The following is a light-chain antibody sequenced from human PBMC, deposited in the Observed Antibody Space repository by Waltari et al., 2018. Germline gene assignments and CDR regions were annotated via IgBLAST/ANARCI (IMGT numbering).Light chain of an antibody. J-gene: IGKJ1*01. V-gene: IGKV1-5*03. Sequence: DIQMTQSPSTLSASVGDRVTITCRGSQSLINWLAWFQQEPGKAPKLLIYKASNLESGVPSRFSGSGSGTEFTLTISSLQPDDFATYYCQQYMTNSWTFGQGTRVEVK. CDR2: KAS. CDR1: QSLINW. CDR3: QQYMTNSWT.